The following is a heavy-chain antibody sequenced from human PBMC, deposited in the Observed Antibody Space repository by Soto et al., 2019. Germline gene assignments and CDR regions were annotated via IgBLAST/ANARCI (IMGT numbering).Heavy chain of an antibody. Sequence: SETLSLTCTVSGGSVSSGSYYRSWIRQPPGKGLEWIGYIYYSGSTNYNPSLKSRVTISVDTSKNQFSLKLSSVTAADTAVYYCARGRLGYCSSTSCYRPHYYYYYGMDVWGQGTTVTVSS. D-gene: IGHD2-2*01. J-gene: IGHJ6*02. V-gene: IGHV4-61*01. CDR2: IYYSGST. CDR1: GGSVSSGSYY. CDR3: ARGRLGYCSSTSCYRPHYYYYYGMDV.